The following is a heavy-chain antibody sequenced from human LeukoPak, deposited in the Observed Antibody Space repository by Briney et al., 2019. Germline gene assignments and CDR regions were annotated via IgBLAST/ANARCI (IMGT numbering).Heavy chain of an antibody. J-gene: IGHJ2*01. CDR2: IYTSGST. CDR1: GGSISSYY. CDR3: ARGCSSTSCYTGYFDL. D-gene: IGHD2-2*02. V-gene: IGHV4-4*07. Sequence: PSETLSLTCTVSGGSISSYYWSWIRQPAGKGLEWIGRIYTSGSTNYNPSLKSRVTMSVDTSKNQFSLKLSSVTAADTAVYYCARGCSSTSCYTGYFDLWGCGTLVTVSS.